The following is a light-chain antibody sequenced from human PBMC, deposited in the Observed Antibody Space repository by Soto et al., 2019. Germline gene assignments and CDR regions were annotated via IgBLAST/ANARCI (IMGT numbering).Light chain of an antibody. V-gene: IGLV2-18*02. J-gene: IGLJ1*01. CDR1: SSDVGSYNR. CDR3: NSYTGIRTYV. Sequence: QSVLTQPPSVSGSPGQSVAISCTGTSSDVGSYNRVSWYQQPPGAAPKLMIYEVSNRPSGVPDRFSGSKSGNTASLTISGLQAEYEADYYCNSYTGIRTYVFGTGTKVTVL. CDR2: EVS.